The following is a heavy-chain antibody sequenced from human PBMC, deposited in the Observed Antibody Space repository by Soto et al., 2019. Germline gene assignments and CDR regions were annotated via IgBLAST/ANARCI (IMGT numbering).Heavy chain of an antibody. CDR2: IYRSGST. V-gene: IGHV4-59*01. J-gene: IGHJ4*02. Sequence: HVQLQESGPGLVKPSETLSLTCTVSGASISSYYWTWIRQPPGKGLEWIGYIYRSGSTNYNPSLMRRVAISVDTSKNQFSLKLNSVTAADTAMYYCARETTGEQQLIRGGYFDYWGQGTLVTVSS. CDR3: ARETTGEQQLIRGGYFDY. CDR1: GASISSYY. D-gene: IGHD6-13*01.